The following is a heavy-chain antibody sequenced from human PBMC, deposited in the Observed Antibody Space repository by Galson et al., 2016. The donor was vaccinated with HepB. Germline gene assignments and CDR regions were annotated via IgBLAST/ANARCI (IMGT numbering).Heavy chain of an antibody. V-gene: IGHV3-23*01. CDR3: AKVRETWAQPYNYYMDV. CDR2: ISGGGENI. Sequence: SLRLSCAASGFTFTSYAMSWVRQAPGKGLEWVSGISGGGENIYFAHSVKGRFTVSRDNSKNTVYLQMYSLRAEDTAVYYCAKVRETWAQPYNYYMDVWGTGTAVTVSS. J-gene: IGHJ6*03. CDR1: GFTFTSYA. D-gene: IGHD1-1*01.